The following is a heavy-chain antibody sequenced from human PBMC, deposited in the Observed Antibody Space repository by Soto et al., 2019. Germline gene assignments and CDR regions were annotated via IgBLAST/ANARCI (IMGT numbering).Heavy chain of an antibody. D-gene: IGHD6-19*01. Sequence: EVQLLESGGGLVQPGGSLRLSCAASGFTFSSYAMSWVHQAPGKGLEWVSTISGSGGSTYYADSVKGRFTLSRDNSKNTLYLQMNSLRAEDTAVYYCAKTLSGWYSPFDYWGQGTLVTVSS. CDR3: AKTLSGWYSPFDY. CDR1: GFTFSSYA. CDR2: ISGSGGST. J-gene: IGHJ4*02. V-gene: IGHV3-23*01.